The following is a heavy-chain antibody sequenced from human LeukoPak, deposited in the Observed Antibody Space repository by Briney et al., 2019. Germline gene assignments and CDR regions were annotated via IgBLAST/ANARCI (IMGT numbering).Heavy chain of an antibody. CDR3: AKEFRGKHTVTDSL. D-gene: IGHD4-17*01. J-gene: IGHJ4*02. Sequence: GGSLRLSCAASGFTFSSYAMHWVRQAPGKGLEWVSAISGSGGSTYYADSVKGRFTISRDNSKNTLYLQMNSLRAEDTAVYCCAKEFRGKHTVTDSLWGQGTLVTVSS. CDR2: ISGSGGST. CDR1: GFTFSSYA. V-gene: IGHV3-23*01.